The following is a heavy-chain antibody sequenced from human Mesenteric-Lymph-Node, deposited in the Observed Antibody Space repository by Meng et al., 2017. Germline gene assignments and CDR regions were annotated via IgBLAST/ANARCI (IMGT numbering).Heavy chain of an antibody. CDR2: IWYDGSNK. CDR3: ARGWDYYYDSSGPLGY. CDR1: GFTFSSYG. V-gene: IGHV3-33*01. D-gene: IGHD3-22*01. J-gene: IGHJ4*02. Sequence: GGSLRLSCAASGFTFSSYGMHWVRQAPGKGLEWVAVIWYDGSNKYYADSVKGRFTISRDNSKNTLYLQLNSLRAEDTAVYHCARGWDYYYDSSGPLGYWGQGTLVTVSS.